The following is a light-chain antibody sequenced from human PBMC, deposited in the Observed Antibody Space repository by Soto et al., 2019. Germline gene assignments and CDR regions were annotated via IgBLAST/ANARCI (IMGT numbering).Light chain of an antibody. J-gene: IGLJ2*01. CDR1: SGYNNYR. V-gene: IGLV9-49*01. Sequence: QLVLTQPPSASASLGASVTLTCTLSSGYNNYRVDWYQQRPGRGPRFVMRGGPGGILGSKGDGIPDRFSVLGSGLNRYLTITNIQEEDESDYYCGADHGSGSSSVVFGGGTQLTVL. CDR3: GADHGSGSSSVV. CDR2: GGPGGILG.